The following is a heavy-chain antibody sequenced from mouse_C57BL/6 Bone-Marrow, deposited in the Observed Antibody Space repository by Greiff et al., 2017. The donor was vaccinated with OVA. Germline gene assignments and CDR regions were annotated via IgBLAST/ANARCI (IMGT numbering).Heavy chain of an antibody. CDR3: ARGGYGNSYYFDY. J-gene: IGHJ2*01. V-gene: IGHV1-53*01. CDR1: GYTFTSYW. D-gene: IGHD2-1*01. CDR2: INPSNGGT. Sequence: VQLQQPGTELVKPGASVKLSCKASGYTFTSYWMHWVKQRPGQGLEWIGNINPSNGGTNYNEKFKSKATLTVDKSSSPAYMQLSSLTSEDSAVYYCARGGYGNSYYFDYWGQGTTLTVSS.